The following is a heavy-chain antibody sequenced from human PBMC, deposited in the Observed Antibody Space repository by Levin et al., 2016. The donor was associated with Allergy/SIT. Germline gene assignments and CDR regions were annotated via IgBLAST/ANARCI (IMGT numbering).Heavy chain of an antibody. CDR1: GYSISSGYY. CDR3: ARALEGTVSPPRY. D-gene: IGHD4-17*01. J-gene: IGHJ4*02. V-gene: IGHV4-38-2*01. CDR2: IYHSGST. Sequence: SETLSLTCAVSGYSISSGYYWGWIRQSPGKGLEWIGSIYHSGSTSYNPSLKSRVTISVDTSKNQFSMRLRSVTAADTAVYYCARALEGTVSPPRYWGQGALVTVSS.